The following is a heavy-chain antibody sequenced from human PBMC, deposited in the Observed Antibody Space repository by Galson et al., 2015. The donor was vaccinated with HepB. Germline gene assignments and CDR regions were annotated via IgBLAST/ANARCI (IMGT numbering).Heavy chain of an antibody. CDR2: IKQDGSEK. CDR1: GFTFSIYW. J-gene: IGHJ5*02. Sequence: SLRLSCAASGFTFSIYWMSWVRQAPGKGLEWVANIKQDGSEKYYVDSVKGRFAISRDNAKNSLYLQMNSLRAEDTAVYYCARDHGKSYNWFDPWGQGTLVTVSS. CDR3: ARDHGKSYNWFDP. V-gene: IGHV3-7*03. D-gene: IGHD1-14*01.